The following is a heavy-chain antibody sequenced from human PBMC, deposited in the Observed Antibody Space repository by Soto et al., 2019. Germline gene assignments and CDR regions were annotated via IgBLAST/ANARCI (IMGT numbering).Heavy chain of an antibody. CDR3: AHAYGGTSWPNAAFDV. J-gene: IGHJ3*01. V-gene: IGHV2-5*02. CDR2: IYWDDDK. CDR1: SFSLSADGVG. Sequence: QITLKESGPTLVKPTQTLTLTCTFSSFSLSADGVGVGWIRQPPGKALEWLALIYWDDDKRYRPSLKSRLTITKDTSKNQVVLTMTNMDPVDTATYYCAHAYGGTSWPNAAFDVWGLGTVVTVSS. D-gene: IGHD2-2*01.